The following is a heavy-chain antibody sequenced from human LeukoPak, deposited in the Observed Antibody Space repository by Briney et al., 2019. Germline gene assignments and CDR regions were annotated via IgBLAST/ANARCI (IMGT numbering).Heavy chain of an antibody. CDR1: GYTFASYD. V-gene: IGHV1-8*01. Sequence: ASVKVSCKASGYTFASYDINWVRQATGQRLECMGWMNPNSGNTGYAQKLQGRVTMTRNTSISTAYMELSSLRSEDTAVYYCARGLGFCSSTRCQPLGDYWGQGTLVTVSS. D-gene: IGHD2-2*01. CDR3: ARGLGFCSSTRCQPLGDY. J-gene: IGHJ4*02. CDR2: MNPNSGNT.